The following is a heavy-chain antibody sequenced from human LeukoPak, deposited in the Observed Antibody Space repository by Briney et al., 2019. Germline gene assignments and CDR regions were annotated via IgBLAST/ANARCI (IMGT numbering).Heavy chain of an antibody. D-gene: IGHD2-2*01. V-gene: IGHV3-33*01. J-gene: IGHJ4*02. CDR3: ARGAVVVVPAAMQHYFDY. Sequence: PGRSLRLSCAASGFTFSSYGMHWVRQAPGKGLEWVAVIWYDGSNKYYADSVKGRFTISRDNSKNTLYLQMNSLRAEDTAVYYCARGAVVVVPAAMQHYFDYWGQGTLVTVSS. CDR2: IWYDGSNK. CDR1: GFTFSSYG.